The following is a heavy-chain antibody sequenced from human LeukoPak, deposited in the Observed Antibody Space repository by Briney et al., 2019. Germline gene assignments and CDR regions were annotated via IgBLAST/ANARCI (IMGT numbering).Heavy chain of an antibody. Sequence: GGSLRLPCADYGFTFSSYWMSWVRQAPGKGLERVANINQDGSEKFYVGSVTRLFTISRHNAKTSLYLQINILKAQDTAVYYCARGVYVYVWGSYRYRYGMDLWGKGTTVTVSS. J-gene: IGHJ6*04. CDR2: INQDGSEK. D-gene: IGHD3-16*02. CDR3: ARGVYVYVWGSYRYRYGMDL. CDR1: GFTFSSYW. V-gene: IGHV3-7*03.